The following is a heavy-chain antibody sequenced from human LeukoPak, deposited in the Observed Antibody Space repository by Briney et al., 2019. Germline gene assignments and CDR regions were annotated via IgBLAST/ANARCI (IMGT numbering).Heavy chain of an antibody. CDR3: VRYYDSTGSFDY. V-gene: IGHV4-61*01. Sequence: PSGTLSLTCTVSGDSVSRSSYYWTSIRQPPGKGLEWIGYIYYIGSTNYNPSLESRLTMSVDTSKNQFSLRLSSVIAADTAVYYCVRYYDSTGSFDYWGQGTLVTVSS. CDR1: GDSVSRSSYY. D-gene: IGHD3-22*01. J-gene: IGHJ4*02. CDR2: IYYIGST.